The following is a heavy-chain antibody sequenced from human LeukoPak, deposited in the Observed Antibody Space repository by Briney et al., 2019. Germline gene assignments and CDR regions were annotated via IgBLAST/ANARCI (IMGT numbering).Heavy chain of an antibody. Sequence: GGSLRLSCAASGFTFSSYMMTWVRQAPGKGLERVSTISSNGVGTYYADSVKGRFTISRDNSKDTLYPQMSSLRAEDTAVYYCARYCSGSICYSGVDYWGQGTLVPVSS. CDR1: GFTFSSYM. V-gene: IGHV3-23*01. CDR2: ISSNGVGT. J-gene: IGHJ4*02. CDR3: ARYCSGSICYSGVDY. D-gene: IGHD2-15*01.